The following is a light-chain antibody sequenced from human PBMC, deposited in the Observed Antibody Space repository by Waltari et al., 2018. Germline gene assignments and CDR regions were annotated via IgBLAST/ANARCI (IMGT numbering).Light chain of an antibody. V-gene: IGLV2-14*01. CDR1: DSDVGACDF. Sequence: QSALTQPASVSGSPGQSITISCSGTDSDVGACDFVSWYQQHPGKAPHLIIYEVSNRPSGISKRFSASKSGNTASLTISGLQAEDEADYYCSSYTTSSAPGVFGTGTRVTVL. CDR2: EVS. CDR3: SSYTTSSAPGV. J-gene: IGLJ1*01.